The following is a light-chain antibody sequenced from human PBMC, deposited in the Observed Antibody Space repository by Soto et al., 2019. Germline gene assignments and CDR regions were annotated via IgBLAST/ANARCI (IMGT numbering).Light chain of an antibody. Sequence: EIVLTQSPGTLSLSPGERATLSCRASQSIYSTYLAWYQQKPGQAPRLLIYDASSRATGIPDRFSGSGSGTDFTLTINRLEPEDFAVYYCQQYGNSPRTFGQGTTVDIK. V-gene: IGKV3-20*01. CDR1: QSIYSTY. CDR2: DAS. CDR3: QQYGNSPRT. J-gene: IGKJ1*01.